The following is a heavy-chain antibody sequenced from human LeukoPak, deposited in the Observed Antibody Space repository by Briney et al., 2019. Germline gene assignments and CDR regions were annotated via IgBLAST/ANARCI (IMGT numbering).Heavy chain of an antibody. CDR1: GGSISSSSYY. Sequence: SETLSLTCTVSGGSISSSSYYWGWIRQPPGKGLEWIGSIYYSGSTYYNPSLKSRVTISVDTSKNQFSLKLSSVTAADTAVYYCARDRVTTVVTPGAFDIWGQGTMVTVSS. J-gene: IGHJ3*02. V-gene: IGHV4-39*07. D-gene: IGHD4-23*01. CDR3: ARDRVTTVVTPGAFDI. CDR2: IYYSGST.